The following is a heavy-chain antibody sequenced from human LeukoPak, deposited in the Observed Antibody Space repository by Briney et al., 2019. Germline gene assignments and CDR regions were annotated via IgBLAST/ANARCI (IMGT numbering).Heavy chain of an antibody. CDR1: GDSISSGDYY. V-gene: IGHV4-61*02. D-gene: IGHD3-10*01. J-gene: IGHJ4*02. CDR2: ISSSGST. Sequence: SETLSLTCTVSGDSISSGDYYWSWIRQPAGKGLEWIGRISSSGSTNYNPSLKSRVTISVDTSKNQFSLKLSSVTAADTAVYYCARVAGSGSYYIPDYFDYWGQGTLVTVSS. CDR3: ARVAGSGSYYIPDYFDY.